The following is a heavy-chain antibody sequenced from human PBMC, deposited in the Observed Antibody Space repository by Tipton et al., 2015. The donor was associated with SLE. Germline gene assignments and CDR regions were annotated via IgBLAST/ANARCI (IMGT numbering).Heavy chain of an antibody. CDR1: GGSIRSYY. D-gene: IGHD4/OR15-4a*01. V-gene: IGHV4-34*01. CDR2: INESGSS. J-gene: IGHJ6*02. CDR3: ARGDYPYGMDV. Sequence: TLSLTCTVSGGSIRSYYWTWIRQPPGKGLEWIGEINESGSSKYNPSLKSGVTISIDTSKSQFSLKVSSMTAADTAVYYCARGDYPYGMDVWGQGTTVTVS.